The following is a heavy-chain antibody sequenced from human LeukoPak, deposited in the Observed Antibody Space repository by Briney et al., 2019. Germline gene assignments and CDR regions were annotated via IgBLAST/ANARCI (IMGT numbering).Heavy chain of an antibody. CDR3: ARDPLRLGFDY. J-gene: IGHJ4*02. CDR1: GGSISSGGYS. CDR2: IYHSGST. Sequence: SQTLSLTCAVSGGSISSGGYSWSWIRQPPGKGLEWIGYIYHSGSTYYNPSLKSRVTISVDRSKNQFSLKLSSVTAADTAVYYCARDPLRLGFDYWGQGTLVTVSS. D-gene: IGHD3-16*01. V-gene: IGHV4-30-2*01.